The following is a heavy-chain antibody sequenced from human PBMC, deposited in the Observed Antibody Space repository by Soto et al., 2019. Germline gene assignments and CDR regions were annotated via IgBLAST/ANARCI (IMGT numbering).Heavy chain of an antibody. CDR2: ISGSGGST. CDR1: GFTFSNYA. J-gene: IGHJ4*02. V-gene: IGHV3-23*01. Sequence: LRLSFAASGFTFSNYAVTWVRQSPGKGLEWVSTISGSGGSTYYADSVKGRFTISRDNSKNTLYLQMNSLRAEDTAVYYCAKDQGSSWYEIDYWGQGTLVTVSS. D-gene: IGHD6-13*01. CDR3: AKDQGSSWYEIDY.